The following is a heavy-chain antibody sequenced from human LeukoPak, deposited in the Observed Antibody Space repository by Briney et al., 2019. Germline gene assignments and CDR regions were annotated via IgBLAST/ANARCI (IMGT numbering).Heavy chain of an antibody. CDR2: IYSGGNT. CDR3: ARIVRYSSSWDY. CDR1: GFTVSSNY. V-gene: IGHV3-53*01. J-gene: IGHJ4*02. D-gene: IGHD6-13*01. Sequence: GGSLGLSCAASGFTVSSNYMSWVRQAPGKGLEWVSIIYSGGNTYYADSVKGRFTISRDNSKNTLYLQMNSLRAEDTAVYYCARIVRYSSSWDYWGQETLVTVSS.